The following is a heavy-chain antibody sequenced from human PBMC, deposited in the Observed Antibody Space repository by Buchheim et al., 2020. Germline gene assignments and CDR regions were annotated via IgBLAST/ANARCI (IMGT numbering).Heavy chain of an antibody. CDR3: ARAYDSSGYYFGLPLYYYYMDV. CDR2: IYYSGST. CDR1: GGSISSYY. Sequence: QVQLQESGPGLVKPSETLSLTCTVSGGSISSYYWSWIRQPPGKGLEWIGYIYYSGSTNYNPSLKSRVTISVDTSKNQFSLKLSSVTAADTAVYYCARAYDSSGYYFGLPLYYYYMDVWGKGTT. V-gene: IGHV4-59*01. D-gene: IGHD3-22*01. J-gene: IGHJ6*03.